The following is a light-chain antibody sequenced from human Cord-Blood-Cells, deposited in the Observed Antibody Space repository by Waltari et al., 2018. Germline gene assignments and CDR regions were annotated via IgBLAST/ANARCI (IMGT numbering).Light chain of an antibody. J-gene: IGLJ3*02. V-gene: IGLV2-14*01. Sequence: QSALTQPASVSGSPGQSLTISCTGTSSDVGGYNYVSWYKQHPGKAPKLMIYDVSNSPSGVSNRFSCYKSGNTASLTISGLQAEDEADYYCSSYTSSSTLVFGGGTKLTVL. CDR2: DVS. CDR1: SSDVGGYNY. CDR3: SSYTSSSTLV.